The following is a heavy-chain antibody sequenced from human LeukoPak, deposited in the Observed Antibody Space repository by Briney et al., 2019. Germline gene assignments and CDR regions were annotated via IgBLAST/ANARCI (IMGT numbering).Heavy chain of an antibody. Sequence: ASVKVSCKAFGYTFASNYMHWVRQAPGQGPEWMGVISPSGGSTTYAQKFQGRVTLTRDMSTSTDYLELSSLRSEDTAVYYCARDNSVRDEAWWLNPWGQGTLVTVSS. CDR3: ARDNSVRDEAWWLNP. V-gene: IGHV1-46*01. D-gene: IGHD2-15*01. CDR2: ISPSGGST. CDR1: GYTFASNY. J-gene: IGHJ5*02.